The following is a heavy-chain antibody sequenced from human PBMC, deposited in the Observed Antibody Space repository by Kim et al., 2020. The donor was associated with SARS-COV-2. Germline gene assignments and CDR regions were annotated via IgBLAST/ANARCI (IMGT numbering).Heavy chain of an antibody. V-gene: IGHV3-23*01. CDR3: AKDPERDDYGDYVWSR. CDR2: ISGSGGST. CDR1: GFTFSSYA. J-gene: IGHJ3*01. D-gene: IGHD4-17*01. Sequence: GGSLRLSCAASGFTFSSYAMSWVRQAPGKGLEWVSAISGSGGSTYYADSVKGRFTISRDNSKNTLYLQMNSLRAEDTAVYYCAKDPERDDYGDYVWSRWGQGTMVTVSS.